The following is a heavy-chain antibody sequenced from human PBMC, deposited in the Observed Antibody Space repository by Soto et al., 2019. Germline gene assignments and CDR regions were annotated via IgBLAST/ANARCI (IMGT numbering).Heavy chain of an antibody. CDR2: ISDSGST. CDR3: AKDKGGRYCSRTSCLYSFDY. V-gene: IGHV3-23*01. CDR1: GFTFSTYA. J-gene: IGHJ4*02. D-gene: IGHD2-2*01. Sequence: EVQLLESGGGLVQPGGSLRLSCTASGFTFSTYAMSWVRQAPGKGLEWVSTISDSGSTYYADSVKGRFTISRDNSKNTRHPEMNSLRAEDTAVYYCAKDKGGRYCSRTSCLYSFDYWGQGTLVTVSS.